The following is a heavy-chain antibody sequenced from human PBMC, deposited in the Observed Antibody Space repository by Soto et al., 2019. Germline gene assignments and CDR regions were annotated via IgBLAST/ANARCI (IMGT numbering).Heavy chain of an antibody. V-gene: IGHV3-43D*04. CDR2: ISWDGSNR. D-gene: IGHD3-3*01. J-gene: IGHJ4*02. CDR3: AKDISRGPTKNYDFWSGPDY. Sequence: EVQLVESGGVVVQPGGSLRLSCAASGFTFDEYAMHWVRQPPGKGMEWVSLISWDGSNRYYADSVQGRFTISRDNSKYSLYLEMNSMRPKDTALYYCAKDISRGPTKNYDFWSGPDYWGQGTLVTVSS. CDR1: GFTFDEYA.